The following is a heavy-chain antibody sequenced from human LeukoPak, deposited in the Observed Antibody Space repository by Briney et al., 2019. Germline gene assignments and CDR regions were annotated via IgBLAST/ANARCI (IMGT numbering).Heavy chain of an antibody. J-gene: IGHJ4*02. V-gene: IGHV5-51*01. CDR1: GYIFTRSW. CDR2: VYPDDSDT. Sequence: GESLKISCKGSGYIFTRSWIGWVRQMPGKGLEWMGIVYPDDSDTIYSPSFQGQVSISADKSISTAYLQWGSLNASDTAMYYCARRGERLNNFDYWGQGTLVTVSS. CDR3: ARRGERLNNFDY. D-gene: IGHD2-21*01.